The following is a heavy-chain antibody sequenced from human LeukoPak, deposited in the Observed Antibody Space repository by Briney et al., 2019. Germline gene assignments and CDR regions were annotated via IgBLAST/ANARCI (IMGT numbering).Heavy chain of an antibody. V-gene: IGHV3-21*01. D-gene: IGHD5-18*01. CDR3: ARDLSGYSDGIDY. CDR1: GFTFSSYS. Sequence: TGGSLRLSCAASGFTFSSYSMNWVRQAPGKGLEWVSSISSSSSYIYYADSVKGRFTISRDNAKNSLYLQMNSLRAEDTAVYYCARDLSGYSDGIDYWGQGTLVTVSS. J-gene: IGHJ4*02. CDR2: ISSSSSYI.